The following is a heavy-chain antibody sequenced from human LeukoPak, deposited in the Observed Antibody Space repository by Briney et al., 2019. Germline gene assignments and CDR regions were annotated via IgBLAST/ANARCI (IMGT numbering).Heavy chain of an antibody. D-gene: IGHD3-22*01. J-gene: IGHJ4*02. CDR2: IYYSGST. CDR3: ASYYYDSSAYYGPFDY. Sequence: PSETLSLTCIVSGGSISSSTSYWGWIRQPPGKGLEWIGSIYYSGSTYYNPSLKSRVTISVDTSKNQFSLKLSSVTAADTAVYYCASYYYDSSAYYGPFDYWGQGTLVTVSS. CDR1: GGSISSSTSY. V-gene: IGHV4-39*01.